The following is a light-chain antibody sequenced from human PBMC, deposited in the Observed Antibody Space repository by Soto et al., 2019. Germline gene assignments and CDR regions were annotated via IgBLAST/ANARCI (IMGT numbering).Light chain of an antibody. Sequence: EIVVTQTPTTLSVSPGERATLSCRASQTISSTYLAWYQQKPGQAPRLLIYAASTRATGIPDRFSGSGSGTDFTLTISRLEPEDFVVYYCQQSGSLPKTFAEGTKVAIK. CDR3: QQSGSLPKT. J-gene: IGKJ1*01. CDR2: AAS. V-gene: IGKV3-20*01. CDR1: QTISSTY.